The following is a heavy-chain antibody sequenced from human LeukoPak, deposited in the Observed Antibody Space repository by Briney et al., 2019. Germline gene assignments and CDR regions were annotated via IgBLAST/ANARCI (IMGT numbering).Heavy chain of an antibody. V-gene: IGHV4-34*01. CDR1: VGSFSGHY. D-gene: IGHD5-24*01. CDR3: ARGGDAHKGGNY. J-gene: IGHJ4*02. Sequence: PSETLSLTCAVYVGSFSGHYWSWTRQPPGKGLEWIGEIHPSGSTSYNPSLKSRVTISVDTSKNQLSLKLSSVTAADTAVYFCARGGDAHKGGNYWGQGTLVTVSS. CDR2: IHPSGST.